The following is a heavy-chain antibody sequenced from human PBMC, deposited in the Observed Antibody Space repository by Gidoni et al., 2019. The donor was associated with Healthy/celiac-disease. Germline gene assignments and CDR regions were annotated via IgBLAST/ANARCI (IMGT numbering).Heavy chain of an antibody. CDR2: IYYRGST. CDR1: GGSISSGAYY. V-gene: IGHV4-30-4*01. CDR3: ARWVAGTGGFDY. D-gene: IGHD6-13*01. Sequence: HVKLQESGPGLVKPSPTLSLTCTVSGGSISSGAYYWSWIRQPPGKGLEWIWYIYYRGSTYYNPSLKSRVTISVDTSKNQFSLKRSSVTAADTAVYYCARWVAGTGGFDYWGQGTLVTVSS. J-gene: IGHJ4*02.